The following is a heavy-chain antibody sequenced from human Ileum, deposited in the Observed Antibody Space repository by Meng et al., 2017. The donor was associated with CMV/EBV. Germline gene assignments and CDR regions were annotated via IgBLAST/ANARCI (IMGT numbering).Heavy chain of an antibody. CDR2: ISNSGTTI. V-gene: IGHV3-11*01. CDR1: GFTFSDYY. CDR3: ARDSDYYGSGSYWD. Sequence: GGSLRLSCAASGFTFSDYYMSWIRQAPGKGLEWVSYISNSGTTIYYADSVKGRFTISRDNAKNSRYLQMSSLRAEDTAVYYCARDSDYYGSGSYWDWGQGTLVTVSS. J-gene: IGHJ4*02. D-gene: IGHD3-10*01.